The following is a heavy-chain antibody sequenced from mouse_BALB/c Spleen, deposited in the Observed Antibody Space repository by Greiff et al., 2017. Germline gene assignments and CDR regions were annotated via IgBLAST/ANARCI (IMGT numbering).Heavy chain of an antibody. V-gene: IGHV5-17*02. CDR3: ARTGYGNNYAMDY. J-gene: IGHJ4*01. CDR2: ISSGSSTI. Sequence: EVKLVESGGGLVQPGGSRKLSCAASGFTFSSFGMHWVRQAPEKGLEWVAYISSGSSTIYYADTVKGRFTISRDNPKNTLFLQMTSLRSEDTAMYYCARTGYGNNYAMDYWGQGTSVTVSS. D-gene: IGHD2-1*01. CDR1: GFTFSSFG.